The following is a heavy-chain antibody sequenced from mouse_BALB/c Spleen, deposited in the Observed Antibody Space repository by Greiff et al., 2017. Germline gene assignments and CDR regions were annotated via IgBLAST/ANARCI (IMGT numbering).Heavy chain of an antibody. J-gene: IGHJ1*01. CDR3: AEQSCDVYWYFDV. CDR1: GFSFSSYT. V-gene: IGHV5-12-2*01. CDR2: ISSGGGTT. Sequence: EVQLQQSGGGLVPPGRSLKLSCAVSGFSFSSYTMTWVRQTPEKRLEWVANISSGGGTTYYPATVNGRFTISRDNTKHTLYLQMSSQKYEDTAMYYCAEQSCDVYWYFDVWGAGTTVTVSS.